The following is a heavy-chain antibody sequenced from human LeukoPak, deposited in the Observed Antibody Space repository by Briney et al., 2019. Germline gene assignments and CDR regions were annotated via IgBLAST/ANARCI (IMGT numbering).Heavy chain of an antibody. CDR2: IIPIFGTA. V-gene: IGHV1-69*01. J-gene: IGHJ4*02. CDR1: GGTFSSYA. Sequence: VASVKVSCKASGGTFSSYAISWVRQAPGQGLEWMGGIIPIFGTANYAQKFQGRVTITADESTSTAYMELSSLRSEDTAVYYCARVWIAAAGPYYFDYWGQGTLVTVSS. CDR3: ARVWIAAAGPYYFDY. D-gene: IGHD6-13*01.